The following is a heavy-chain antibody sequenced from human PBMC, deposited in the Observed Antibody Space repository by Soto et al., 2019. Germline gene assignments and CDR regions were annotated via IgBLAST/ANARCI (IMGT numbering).Heavy chain of an antibody. CDR3: TIGERFLEWLPFDP. CDR2: IRSKAYGGTT. D-gene: IGHD3-3*01. V-gene: IGHV3-49*03. J-gene: IGHJ5*02. CDR1: GFTFGDYA. Sequence: GGSLRLSCTASGFTFGDYAMSWFRQAPGKGLEWVGFIRSKAYGGTTEYAASVKGRFTISRDDSKSIAYLQMNSLKTEDTAVYYCTIGERFLEWLPFDPWGQGTLVTVSS.